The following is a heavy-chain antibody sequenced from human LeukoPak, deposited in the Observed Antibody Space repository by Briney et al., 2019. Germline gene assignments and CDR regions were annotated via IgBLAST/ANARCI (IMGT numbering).Heavy chain of an antibody. V-gene: IGHV3-48*01. CDR3: ARLVSAATYYFDY. Sequence: GGSLRLSCAASGFTFSSYSMNWVRQAAGKGLEWVSYISSSSRSIYYADSVKGRFTISRDNAKKSLYLQMNSLRAEDTAVYYCARLVSAATYYFDYWGQGTLVTVSS. J-gene: IGHJ4*02. CDR2: ISSSSRSI. CDR1: GFTFSSYS. D-gene: IGHD2-15*01.